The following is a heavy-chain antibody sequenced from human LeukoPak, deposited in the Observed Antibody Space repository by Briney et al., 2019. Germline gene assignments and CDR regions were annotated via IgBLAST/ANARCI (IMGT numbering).Heavy chain of an antibody. CDR2: MNPNSGNT. CDR3: ARSAYCSSTSCRSWFDP. J-gene: IGHJ5*02. V-gene: IGHV1-8*02. Sequence: AXVKVSCKASGYTFTSYDINWVRQAPGQGLEWMGWMNPNSGNTDYAQKFQGRVTITRNASISTAYMELSSLRSEDTAVYYCARSAYCSSTSCRSWFDPWGQGTLVTASS. CDR1: GYTFTSYD. D-gene: IGHD2-2*01.